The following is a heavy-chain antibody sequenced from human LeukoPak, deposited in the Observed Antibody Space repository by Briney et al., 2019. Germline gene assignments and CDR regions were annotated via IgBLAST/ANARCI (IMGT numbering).Heavy chain of an antibody. CDR3: ARGRGDSSGYYYPDY. D-gene: IGHD3-22*01. J-gene: IGHJ4*02. CDR2: INHSGST. Sequence: SETLSLTCAVYGGSISGYYWSWLRQPPGKGLEWIGEINHSGSTNYNPSLKSRVTISVDTSKNQSSLKLSSVTAADTAVYYCARGRGDSSGYYYPDYWGQGTLVTVSS. V-gene: IGHV4-34*01. CDR1: GGSISGYY.